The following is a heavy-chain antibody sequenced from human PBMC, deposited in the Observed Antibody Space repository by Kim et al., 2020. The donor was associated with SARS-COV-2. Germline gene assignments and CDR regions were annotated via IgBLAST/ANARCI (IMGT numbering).Heavy chain of an antibody. J-gene: IGHJ4*02. V-gene: IGHV1-69*04. CDR3: VSPLRLLNSSGYYYHVDY. D-gene: IGHD3-22*01. CDR2: IIPILGIA. CDR1: GGTFSSYA. Sequence: SVKVSCKASGGTFSSYAISWVRQAPGQGLEWMGRIIPILGIANYAQKFQDRVTITADKSTSTAYMELSSLRSEDTAVYYCVSPLRLLNSSGYYYHVDYWGQGTLVTVSS.